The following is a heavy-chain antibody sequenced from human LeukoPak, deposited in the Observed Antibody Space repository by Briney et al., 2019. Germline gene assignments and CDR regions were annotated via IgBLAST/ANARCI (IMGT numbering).Heavy chain of an antibody. Sequence: GGSLRLSCAASGFTFSDYYMSWIGQAPGKGLECVSYISPSSSYTNYADSVKGRFTISRDNAKNSLYLRMNSLRAEDTAVYYCARVEATDYGDYARYWGQGTLVTVSS. D-gene: IGHD4-17*01. J-gene: IGHJ4*02. CDR2: ISPSSSYT. CDR1: GFTFSDYY. CDR3: ARVEATDYGDYARY. V-gene: IGHV3-11*05.